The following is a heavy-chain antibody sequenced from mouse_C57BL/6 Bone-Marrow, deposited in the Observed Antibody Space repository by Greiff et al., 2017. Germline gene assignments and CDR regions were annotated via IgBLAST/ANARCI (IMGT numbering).Heavy chain of an antibody. CDR1: GYTFTDYY. Sequence: QVQLKESGAELVRPGASVKLSCKASGYTFTDYYINWVKQRPGQGLEWIARIYPGSGNTYYNEKFKGKATLTAEKSSSTAYMQLSSLTSEDSAVYFCARNWYYGSSSSYWYFDVWGTGTTVTVSS. CDR3: ARNWYYGSSSSYWYFDV. D-gene: IGHD1-1*01. J-gene: IGHJ1*03. V-gene: IGHV1-76*01. CDR2: IYPGSGNT.